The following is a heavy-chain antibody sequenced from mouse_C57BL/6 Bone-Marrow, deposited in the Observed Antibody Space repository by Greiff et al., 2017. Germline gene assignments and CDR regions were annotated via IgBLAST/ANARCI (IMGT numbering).Heavy chain of an antibody. V-gene: IGHV1-69*01. Sequence: QVQLQQPGAELVMPGASVKLSCKASGYTFTSYWMHWVKQRPGQGLEWIGEIDPSDSYTTYNQKFKGKSTLTVYKSSRTAYMQLSSLSSEDSAVYNCARESHYYSNPYAMDYWGQGTADTVSS. J-gene: IGHJ4*01. D-gene: IGHD2-5*01. CDR2: IDPSDSYT. CDR1: GYTFTSYW. CDR3: ARESHYYSNPYAMDY.